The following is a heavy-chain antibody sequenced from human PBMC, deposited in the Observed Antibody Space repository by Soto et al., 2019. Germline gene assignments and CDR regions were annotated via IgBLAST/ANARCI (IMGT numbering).Heavy chain of an antibody. CDR3: ARSPGGRYFQY. CDR1: GFTFTTYW. V-gene: IGHV3-7*01. CDR2: IKQDGSAT. J-gene: IGHJ1*01. D-gene: IGHD2-15*01. Sequence: EVQLVESGGGMVQPGESLRLSCAASGFTFTTYWMTWVRQAPGKGLEWVANIKQDGSATKYVDSVEDRFTISRDNAKNSLYLQMNSLRAEDTAVYYCARSPGGRYFQYWGQGTLVIVS.